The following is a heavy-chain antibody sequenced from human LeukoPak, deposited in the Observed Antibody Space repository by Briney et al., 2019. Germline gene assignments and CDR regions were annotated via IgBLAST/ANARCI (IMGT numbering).Heavy chain of an antibody. V-gene: IGHV4-61*02. Sequence: SETLSLTCTVSGSSISSGSYYWSWIRQPAGKGLEWIGRIYTSGSTNYNPSLKSRVTISVDTSKNQFSLKLSSVTAADTAVYYCARTNIAAVDYWGQGTLVTVTS. D-gene: IGHD6-13*01. CDR3: ARTNIAAVDY. J-gene: IGHJ4*02. CDR2: IYTSGST. CDR1: GSSISSGSYY.